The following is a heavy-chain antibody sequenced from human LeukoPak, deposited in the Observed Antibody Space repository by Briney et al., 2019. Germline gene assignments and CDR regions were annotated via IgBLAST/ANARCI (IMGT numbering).Heavy chain of an antibody. CDR1: GASIRSHY. CDR2: IFYSGST. Sequence: QVQPQESGPGLVKPSETLSLTCTVSGASIRSHYWSWIRQPPGKGLEWIGYIFYSGSTHYNPPLKSRVTISVDTPKNQFSLKLSSVTAADTAVYYCATHPVGGSVDIWGQGTMVTVSS. D-gene: IGHD3-10*01. CDR3: ATHPVGGSVDI. J-gene: IGHJ3*02. V-gene: IGHV4-59*11.